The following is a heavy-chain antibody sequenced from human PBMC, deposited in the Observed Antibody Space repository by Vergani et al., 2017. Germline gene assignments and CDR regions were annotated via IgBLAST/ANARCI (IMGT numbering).Heavy chain of an antibody. Sequence: QVQLQESGPGLVKPSETLSLTCTVSGGSISSYYWSWIRQPPGKGLEWIGYIYYSGSTNYNPSLKSRVTISVDTSKNQFSLKLSSVTAADTAVYYCARGLRGWFDPWGQGTLVTVSS. CDR2: IYYSGST. D-gene: IGHD3-10*01. CDR1: GGSISSYY. CDR3: ARGLRGWFDP. J-gene: IGHJ5*02. V-gene: IGHV4-59*12.